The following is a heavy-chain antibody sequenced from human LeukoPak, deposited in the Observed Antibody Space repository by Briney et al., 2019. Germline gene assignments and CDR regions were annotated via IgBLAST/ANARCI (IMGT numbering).Heavy chain of an antibody. D-gene: IGHD6-25*01. CDR2: IIPIFGTA. CDR3: ARELVVGSGWYLDY. V-gene: IGHV1-69*05. J-gene: IGHJ4*02. Sequence: SVKVSCKASGGTFSSYAISWVRQAPGQGLEWMGGIIPIFGTANYAQKFQGRVTITTDESTSTAYMELSSLRSEDTAVYYCARELVVGSGWYLDYWGQGTLFTVSS. CDR1: GGTFSSYA.